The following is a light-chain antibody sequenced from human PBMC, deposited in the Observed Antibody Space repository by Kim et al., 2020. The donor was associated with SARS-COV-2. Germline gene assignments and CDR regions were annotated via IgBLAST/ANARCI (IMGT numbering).Light chain of an antibody. CDR1: QGISSA. Sequence: AIQLTQSPSSLSASVGDRVTITCRASQGISSALAWYQQKPGKAPELLIYDASSLESGVPSTFSGSGSGTDFTLTISSLQPEDFATYYCQQFNDYPFTFGQGTKLEI. V-gene: IGKV1D-13*01. J-gene: IGKJ2*01. CDR2: DAS. CDR3: QQFNDYPFT.